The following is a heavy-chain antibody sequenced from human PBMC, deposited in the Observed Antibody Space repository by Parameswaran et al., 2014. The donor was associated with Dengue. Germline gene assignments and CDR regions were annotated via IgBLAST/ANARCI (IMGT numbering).Heavy chain of an antibody. V-gene: IGHV1-2*02. Sequence: WVRQAPGQGLEWMGWINPNSGGTKYAQKFQGRVTMTRDTSISTAYMELSRLRSDDTAVYYCARDFSITIFGVTSTKYYYYMDVWGKGTTVTVSS. D-gene: IGHD3-3*01. CDR2: INPNSGGT. CDR3: ARDFSITIFGVTSTKYYYYMDV. J-gene: IGHJ6*03.